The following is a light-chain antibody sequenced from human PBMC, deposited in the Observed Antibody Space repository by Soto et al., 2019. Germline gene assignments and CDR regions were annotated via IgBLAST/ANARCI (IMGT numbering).Light chain of an antibody. CDR2: DAS. CDR1: QSVSTY. J-gene: IGKJ4*01. V-gene: IGKV3-11*01. Sequence: EIVLTQSPVTLSLSPGERANLSCRASQSVSTYLAWYQQKPGRAPRLLIYDASSRATGIPARFSGSGSGTDFTLTISSLEPEEFAVYYCQQRSNWPSTFGGGTKVEIK. CDR3: QQRSNWPST.